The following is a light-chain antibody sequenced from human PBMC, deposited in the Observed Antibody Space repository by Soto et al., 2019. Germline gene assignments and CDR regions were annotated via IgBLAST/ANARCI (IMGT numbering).Light chain of an antibody. V-gene: IGKV3-11*01. CDR2: DTS. J-gene: IGKJ2*01. CDR1: QSVSNY. CDR3: QLRIKWPDN. Sequence: LTQSPATLCFSPGARATRSCRASQSVSNYLTCYQQKHAQAPRLLIYDTSNRATSIPTMFSGSGSGTDFTLTISTREPEDVGIYYCQLRIKWPDNFGQGTKVDIK.